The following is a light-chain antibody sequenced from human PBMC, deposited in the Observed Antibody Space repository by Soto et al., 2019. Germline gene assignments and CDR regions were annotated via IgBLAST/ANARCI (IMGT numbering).Light chain of an antibody. Sequence: VVLTQSPATLSLSTGETASLSCRATHNISIYLAWYQQKLGQPPRLLIFDASNRATGIPARFIGSGSGTDFTLTVSSLEPEDFALYFCQQRSNWPPNTFGQGTKLEMK. CDR2: DAS. CDR1: HNISIY. V-gene: IGKV3-11*01. J-gene: IGKJ2*01. CDR3: QQRSNWPPNT.